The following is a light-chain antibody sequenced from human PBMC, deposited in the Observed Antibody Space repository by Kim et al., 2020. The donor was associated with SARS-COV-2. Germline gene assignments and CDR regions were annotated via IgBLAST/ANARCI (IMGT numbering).Light chain of an antibody. CDR3: NSRDRSGNRV. Sequence: VAVEQTDRLTCQEHSLGSYYASWYQQKQGQDPVLVIYGKNNRPSGIPDRFSGSSSGNTASLTITGAQAEDEADYYCNSRDRSGNRVFGGGTQLTVL. V-gene: IGLV3-19*01. CDR1: SLGSYY. CDR2: GKN. J-gene: IGLJ2*01.